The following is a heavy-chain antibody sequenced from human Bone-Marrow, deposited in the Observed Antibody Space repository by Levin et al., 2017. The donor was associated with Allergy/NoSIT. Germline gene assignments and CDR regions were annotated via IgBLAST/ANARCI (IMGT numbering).Heavy chain of an antibody. CDR3: ARAGGSGPIGHYYGLDV. CDR1: GYSFTNYE. CDR2: INPKLGTT. D-gene: IGHD3-10*01. V-gene: IGHV1-8*01. Sequence: GESLKISCKASGYSFTNYEINWVRQVPGQGPEWLGWINPKLGTTGYAQNLQVRVSMTSIISINTAYLELSSLRFDDTALYYCARAGGSGPIGHYYGLDVWGQGTTVAVSS. J-gene: IGHJ6*02.